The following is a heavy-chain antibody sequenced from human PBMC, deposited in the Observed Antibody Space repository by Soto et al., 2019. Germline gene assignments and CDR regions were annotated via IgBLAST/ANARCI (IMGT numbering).Heavy chain of an antibody. CDR3: ARPRTPYYYDSSGYYGDYYYYGMDV. CDR2: IIPIFGTA. Sequence: EASVKVSCKASGGTFSSYAISWVRQAPGQGLEWMGGIIPIFGTANYAQKFQGRVTITADESTSTAYMELSSLRSEDTAVYYCARPRTPYYYDSSGYYGDYYYYGMDVWGQGTTVTVSS. CDR1: GGTFSSYA. V-gene: IGHV1-69*13. D-gene: IGHD3-22*01. J-gene: IGHJ6*02.